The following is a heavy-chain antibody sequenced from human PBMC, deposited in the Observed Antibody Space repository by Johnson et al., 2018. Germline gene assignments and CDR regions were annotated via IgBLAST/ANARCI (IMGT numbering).Heavy chain of an antibody. CDR3: ERDFATLQPHYYGMDV. J-gene: IGHJ6*02. CDR1: GGTFSSYA. V-gene: IGHV1-69*12. Sequence: QVQLVQSGAEVKKPGSSVKVSCKASGGTFSSYAISWVRQAPGQGLEWMGGIIPIFGTANYAQKFQGRVTITADESTSTAYMELSGLRSEDTAVYYCERDFATLQPHYYGMDVWGQGTTVTVSS. CDR2: IIPIFGTA. D-gene: IGHD4-11*01.